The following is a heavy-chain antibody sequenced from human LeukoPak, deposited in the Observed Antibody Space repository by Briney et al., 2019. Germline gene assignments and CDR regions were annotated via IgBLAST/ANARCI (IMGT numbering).Heavy chain of an antibody. J-gene: IGHJ4*02. V-gene: IGHV3-23*01. CDR2: ISGSGGST. CDR1: GLTFSSYA. CDR3: SAQPESLAGAMYS. Sequence: GGSLRLSCAASGLTFSSYAMSWVRQAPGKGLAWVSAISGSGGSTYYADSVKGRFTVSRDNSRNTLYLHMSTLRAEDTAVYYCSAQPESLAGAMYSWGQGALVTVSS. D-gene: IGHD6-19*01.